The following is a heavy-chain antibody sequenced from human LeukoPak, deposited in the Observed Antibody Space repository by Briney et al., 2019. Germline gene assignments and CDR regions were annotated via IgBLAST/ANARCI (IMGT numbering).Heavy chain of an antibody. Sequence: SVKVSCKASGGTFSSYAISWVRQAPGQGLEWMGGIIPIFGTANYAQKFQGRVTITADESTSTAYMELSSLRSEDTAVYYCAREGHPYCSGGSCYFNWFDPWGQGTLVTVSS. J-gene: IGHJ5*02. CDR1: GGTFSSYA. V-gene: IGHV1-69*01. CDR3: AREGHPYCSGGSCYFNWFDP. D-gene: IGHD2-15*01. CDR2: IIPIFGTA.